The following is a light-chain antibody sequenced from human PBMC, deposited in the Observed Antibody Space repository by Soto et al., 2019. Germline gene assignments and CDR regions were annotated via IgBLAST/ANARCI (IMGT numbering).Light chain of an antibody. V-gene: IGKV2-30*01. CDR3: MQGTHWPQT. CDR1: QSLVYSDGNTY. J-gene: IGKJ1*01. CDR2: KVS. Sequence: DVVMTQSPLSLPVTLGQPASISCRSSQSLVYSDGNTYLNWFQQRPGQSPRRLIYKVSNRDSGVPDRFGGSGSGTDFTLKISRVEAEDVGGYYCMQGTHWPQTFGQGTKVEIK.